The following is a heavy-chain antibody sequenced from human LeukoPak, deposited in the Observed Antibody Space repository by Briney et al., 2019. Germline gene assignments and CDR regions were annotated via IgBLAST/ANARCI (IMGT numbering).Heavy chain of an antibody. J-gene: IGHJ4*02. D-gene: IGHD2-21*02. V-gene: IGHV4-4*08. Sequence: PSETLSLTCTVSGGSISSYYWSWIRQPPGKALECIGYIYINGDTNSNPSLKSRVTMSLDTSKKQFSLQLRSVTAADTAVYFCARTARVFDHWGQGLLVTVSS. CDR3: ARTARVFDH. CDR2: IYINGDT. CDR1: GGSISSYY.